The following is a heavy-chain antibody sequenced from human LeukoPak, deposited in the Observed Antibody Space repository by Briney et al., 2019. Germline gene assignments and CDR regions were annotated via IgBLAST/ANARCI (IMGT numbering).Heavy chain of an antibody. J-gene: IGHJ3*02. CDR3: AGEYYYDSSGYYPSHFAFDI. CDR2: IYTSGST. CDR1: GGSISSYY. D-gene: IGHD3-22*01. V-gene: IGHV4-4*07. Sequence: SETLSLTCTVSGGSISSYYWSWIRQPAGKGLEWIGRIYTSGSTNYNPSLKSRVTMSVDTSKNQFSLKLSSVTAADTAVYYCAGEYYYDSSGYYPSHFAFDIWGQGTMVTVSS.